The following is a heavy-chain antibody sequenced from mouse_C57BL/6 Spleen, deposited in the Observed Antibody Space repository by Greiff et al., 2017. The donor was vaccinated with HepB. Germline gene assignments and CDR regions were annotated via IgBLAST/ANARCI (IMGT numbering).Heavy chain of an antibody. J-gene: IGHJ1*03. V-gene: IGHV1-18*01. CDR1: GYTFTDYN. D-gene: IGHD1-1*01. CDR2: INPNNGGT. Sequence: EVQLQQSGPELVKPGASVKIPCKASGYTFTDYNMDWVKQSHGKSLEWIGDINPNNGGTIYNQKFKSKATLTVAKSSSTAYMELRSLTSEDTAVYYCARRGIYYYGPWYFDVWGTGTTVTVSS. CDR3: ARRGIYYYGPWYFDV.